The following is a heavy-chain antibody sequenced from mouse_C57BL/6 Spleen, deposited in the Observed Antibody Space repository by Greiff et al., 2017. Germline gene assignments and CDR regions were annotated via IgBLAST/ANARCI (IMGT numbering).Heavy chain of an antibody. V-gene: IGHV14-2*01. J-gene: IGHJ2*01. CDR1: GFNITDYY. D-gene: IGHD4-1*01. CDR2: IYPEDGET. Sequence: EVQLQESGAELVKPGASVKLSCTASGFNITDYYMHWVKQRTGQGLEWIGRIYPEDGETTYAPKFQGKATITANTSSSTASLQLSNLTSEDTAVYYCASNWDAYWGQGTTLTVSS. CDR3: ASNWDAY.